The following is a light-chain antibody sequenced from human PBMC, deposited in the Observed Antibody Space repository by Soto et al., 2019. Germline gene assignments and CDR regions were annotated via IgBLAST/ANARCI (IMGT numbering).Light chain of an antibody. CDR3: HQRSDWPLT. CDR1: QSVSNY. J-gene: IGKJ4*01. Sequence: EIVLTQSPATLSFSPGERSTLSCRASQSVSNYLDWFQQKPGQAPRLLIYDASNRATGIPARFSGSGSGTDFTLTITSLDPEDIATYYCHQRSDWPLTFGGGTKVDIK. V-gene: IGKV3-11*01. CDR2: DAS.